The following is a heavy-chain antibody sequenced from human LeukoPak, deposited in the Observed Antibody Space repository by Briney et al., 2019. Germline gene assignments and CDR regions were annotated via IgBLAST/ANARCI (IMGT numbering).Heavy chain of an antibody. CDR2: ICSSSSYI. V-gene: IGHV3-21*01. J-gene: IGHJ4*02. CDR1: GFTFSSYS. Sequence: GGSLSLSCAASGFTFSSYSMNWVRQAPGKGVEWVSSICSSSSYIFYADSVKGRFPLYRDNAKHSVYLQMNRLSAEDSAVYLWSRVSGGGSFFDYWGQGTLVTVSS. D-gene: IGHD3-16*01. CDR3: SRVSGGGSFFDY.